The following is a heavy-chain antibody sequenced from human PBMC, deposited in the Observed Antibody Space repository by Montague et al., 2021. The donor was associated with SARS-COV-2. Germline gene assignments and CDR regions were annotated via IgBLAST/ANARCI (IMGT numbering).Heavy chain of an antibody. CDR2: ICQAVGT. CDR3: ARVVRGCSGHSCYFDP. CDR1: GASISSDNW. Sequence: SETLSLTCAVSGASISSDNWCNWVRQSPGKGLEWIGEICQAVGTNYNPSLKSRVTIAVDNFSNQVSLKMTSVTAADTAIYYCARVVRGCSGHSCYFDPWGQGTLVTVSS. J-gene: IGHJ5*02. D-gene: IGHD2-2*01. V-gene: IGHV4-4*02.